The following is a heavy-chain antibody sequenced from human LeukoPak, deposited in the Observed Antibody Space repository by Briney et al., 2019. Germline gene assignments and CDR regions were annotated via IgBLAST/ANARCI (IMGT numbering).Heavy chain of an antibody. Sequence: PGGTLRLSCAASGLTFSSLALGWVRQAPGKGLEWVSGISGSGDSTYYADSVKGRFTISRDNSKNTLYLQMNSLRAEDTAVYYCARRSGIAVAGAFDYWGQGTLVTVSS. CDR2: ISGSGDST. J-gene: IGHJ4*02. V-gene: IGHV3-23*01. CDR1: GLTFSSLA. CDR3: ARRSGIAVAGAFDY. D-gene: IGHD6-19*01.